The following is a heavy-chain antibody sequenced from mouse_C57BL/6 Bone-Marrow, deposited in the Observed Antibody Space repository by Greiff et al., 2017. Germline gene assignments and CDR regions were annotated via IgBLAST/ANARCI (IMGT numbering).Heavy chain of an antibody. CDR2: IWSGGST. V-gene: IGHV2-2*01. J-gene: IGHJ4*01. CDR3: ARIWVPYYYAMDY. CDR1: GFSLTSYG. D-gene: IGHD4-1*01. Sequence: QVQLQQSGPGLVQPSQSLSITCTVSGFSLTSYGVHWVRQSPGKGLEWLGVIWSGGSTDYNAAFISRLSISKDNSKSQVFFKMNSLQADDTAIYYCARIWVPYYYAMDYWGQGTSVTVSS.